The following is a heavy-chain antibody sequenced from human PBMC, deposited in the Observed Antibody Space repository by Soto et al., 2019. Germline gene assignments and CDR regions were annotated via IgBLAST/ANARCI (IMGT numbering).Heavy chain of an antibody. CDR1: GFTFGDYA. Sequence: PGGSLRLSCTASGFTFGDYAMSWFRQAPGKGLEWVGFIRSKAYGGTTEYAASVKGRFTISRDDSKSIAYLQMNSLKTEDTAVYYCTRDSVEDIVVVPAAPDYWGQGTLVTVSS. CDR2: IRSKAYGGTT. J-gene: IGHJ4*02. V-gene: IGHV3-49*03. CDR3: TRDSVEDIVVVPAAPDY. D-gene: IGHD2-2*01.